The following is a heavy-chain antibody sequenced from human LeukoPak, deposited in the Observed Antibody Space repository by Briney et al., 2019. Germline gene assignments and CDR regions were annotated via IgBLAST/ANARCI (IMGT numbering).Heavy chain of an antibody. D-gene: IGHD4-11*01. Sequence: SETLSLTCAVYGGSFSGYYWSWIRQPPGKGLEWIGEINHSGSTNYNPSLKSRVTISVDTSKTQFSLRLSSVTAADTAVYYCARGKNDYSNRYYFDSWGQGTLVTVSS. CDR1: GGSFSGYY. J-gene: IGHJ4*02. CDR2: INHSGST. V-gene: IGHV4-34*01. CDR3: ARGKNDYSNRYYFDS.